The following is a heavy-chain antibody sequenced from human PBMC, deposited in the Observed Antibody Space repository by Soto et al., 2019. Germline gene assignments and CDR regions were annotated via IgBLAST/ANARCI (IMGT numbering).Heavy chain of an antibody. J-gene: IGHJ6*03. CDR2: ISSSSSYI. CDR3: ARAGITIFGVPLASERVLYYYMDV. Sequence: PGGSLRLSCAASGFTFSSYSMNWVRQAPGKGLEWVSSISSSSSYIYYADSVKGRFTISRDNAKNSLYLQMNSLRAEDTAVYYCARAGITIFGVPLASERVLYYYMDVWGKGTTVTVSS. V-gene: IGHV3-21*01. CDR1: GFTFSSYS. D-gene: IGHD3-3*01.